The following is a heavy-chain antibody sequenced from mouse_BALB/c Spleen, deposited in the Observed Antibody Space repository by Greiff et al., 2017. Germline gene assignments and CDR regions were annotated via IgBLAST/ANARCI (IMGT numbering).Heavy chain of an antibody. Sequence: QVQLKESGPELVKPGASVKMSCTASGYTFTDYVISWVKQRTGQGLEWIGEIYPGSGSTYYNEKFKGKATLTADKSSNTAYMQLSSLTSEDSAVYFWARSGRYDDPWFAYWGKGTLVTVSA. D-gene: IGHD2-14*01. J-gene: IGHJ3*01. CDR1: GYTFTDYV. CDR3: ARSGRYDDPWFAY. CDR2: IYPGSGST. V-gene: IGHV1-77*01.